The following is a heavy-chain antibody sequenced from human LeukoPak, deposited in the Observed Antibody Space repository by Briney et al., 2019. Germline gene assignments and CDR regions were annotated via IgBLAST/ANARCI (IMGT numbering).Heavy chain of an antibody. Sequence: GRSLRLSCAASGFTVSNNYMNWVRQAPGKGLEWVSSIYNDASTYYADSVKGRFTTSRDNSKNTLYLQMNSLRAEDTAVYYCAGRTELGRGFDYWGQGTLVTVSS. J-gene: IGHJ4*02. CDR3: AGRTELGRGFDY. CDR2: IYNDAST. V-gene: IGHV3-66*01. CDR1: GFTVSNNY. D-gene: IGHD7-27*01.